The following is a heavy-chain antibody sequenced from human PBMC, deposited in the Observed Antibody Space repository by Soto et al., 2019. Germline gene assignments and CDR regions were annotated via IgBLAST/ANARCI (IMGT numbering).Heavy chain of an antibody. CDR2: ISYDGSNK. D-gene: IGHD5-18*01. V-gene: IGHV3-30*18. CDR3: AKDPSESAWRGYSYGTFDY. J-gene: IGHJ4*02. Sequence: GGSLRLSCAASGFPFSSYGRHWVRQAPGKGLEWVAVISYDGSNKYYADSVKGRFTIPRDNSKNTLYLQMNSLRAEDTAVYYCAKDPSESAWRGYSYGTFDYWGQGTLVTVSS. CDR1: GFPFSSYG.